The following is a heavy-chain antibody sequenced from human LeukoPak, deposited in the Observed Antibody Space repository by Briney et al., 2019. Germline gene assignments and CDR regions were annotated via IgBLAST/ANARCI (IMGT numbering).Heavy chain of an antibody. CDR3: AGVDAAMHDAFDI. CDR2: IAYHGSNK. CDR1: GFTFSSYA. Sequence: LTLSCAASGFTFSSYAMHCVRQAPGKGLESLAAIAYHGSNKYGTDSVKGRFTISRDTSKNTLNMQMNSMRADDTAVYYCAGVDAAMHDAFDIWGQGTTVTVSS. J-gene: IGHJ3*02. D-gene: IGHD5-18*01. V-gene: IGHV3-30*04.